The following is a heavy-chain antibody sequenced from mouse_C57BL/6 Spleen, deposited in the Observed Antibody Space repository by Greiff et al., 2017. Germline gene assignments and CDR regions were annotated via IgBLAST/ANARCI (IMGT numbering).Heavy chain of an antibody. CDR2: ISYDGSN. CDR1: GYSITSGYY. CDR3: ARCGTNGDWYFDV. Sequence: EVKLVESGPGLVKPSQSLSLTCSVTGYSITSGYYWNWIRQFPGNKLEWMGYISYDGSNNYNPSLKNRISITRDTSKNQFFLKLNSVTTEDTATYYCARCGTNGDWYFDVWGTGTTVTVSS. D-gene: IGHD4-1*01. J-gene: IGHJ1*03. V-gene: IGHV3-6*01.